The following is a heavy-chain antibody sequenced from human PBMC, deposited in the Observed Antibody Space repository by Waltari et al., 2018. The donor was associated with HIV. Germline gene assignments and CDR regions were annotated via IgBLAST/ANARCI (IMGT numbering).Heavy chain of an antibody. CDR2: ISATDSST. CDR1: GFPFDTSA. Sequence: KLLEVGGGLVQPGGSLRVSCVTSGFPFDTSAMTWVRQTPGRGLEWISSISATDSSTHYADSVQGRFSISRDNLKKEVYLQMDSLRGDDTGIYFCAREALVATGPLDLWGQGVLVTVAS. J-gene: IGHJ4*02. CDR3: AREALVATGPLDL. V-gene: IGHV3-48*03. D-gene: IGHD2-21*01.